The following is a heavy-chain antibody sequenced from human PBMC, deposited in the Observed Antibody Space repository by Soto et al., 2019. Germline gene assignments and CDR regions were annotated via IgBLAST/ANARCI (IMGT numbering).Heavy chain of an antibody. CDR3: ARRPKSIAAPPWHLIAAATYYYYGMDV. V-gene: IGHV4-39*01. Sequence: SETLSLTCTVSGGSISSSSYYWGWIRQPPGKGLEWIGSIYYSGSTYYNPSLKSRVTISVDTSKNQFSLKLSSVTAADTAVYYCARRPKSIAAPPWHLIAAATYYYYGMDVWGQGTTVTVSS. CDR1: GGSISSSSYY. D-gene: IGHD6-13*01. J-gene: IGHJ6*02. CDR2: IYYSGST.